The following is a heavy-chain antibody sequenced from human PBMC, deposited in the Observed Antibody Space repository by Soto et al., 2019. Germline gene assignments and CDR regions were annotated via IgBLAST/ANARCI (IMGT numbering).Heavy chain of an antibody. D-gene: IGHD6-13*01. CDR2: IYYSGST. V-gene: IGHV4-39*01. J-gene: IGHJ4*02. CDR1: GGSISSSSYY. CDR3: VTSIAAALDY. Sequence: QLQLQESGPGLVKPSETLSLTCTVSGGSISSSSYYWGWIRQPPGKGLEWIGSIYYSGSTYYNPPLKSRVTIHVNRSKNQLHLTLCLMTAADTAVYYCVTSIAAALDYWGQGTLVTVS.